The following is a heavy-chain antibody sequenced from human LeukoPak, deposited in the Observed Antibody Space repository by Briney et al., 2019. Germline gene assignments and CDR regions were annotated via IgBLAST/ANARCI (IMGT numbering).Heavy chain of an antibody. CDR3: AKGVSALGYYFDY. V-gene: IGHV3-9*03. Sequence: GGSLRLSCAASGFTFDDYAMHWVRQAPGKGLEWVSGISWNSGSIGYADSVRGRFTISRDNAKNSLYLQMNSLGAEDMALYYCAKGVSALGYYFDYWGQGTLVTVSS. J-gene: IGHJ4*02. CDR1: GFTFDDYA. D-gene: IGHD3-10*01. CDR2: ISWNSGSI.